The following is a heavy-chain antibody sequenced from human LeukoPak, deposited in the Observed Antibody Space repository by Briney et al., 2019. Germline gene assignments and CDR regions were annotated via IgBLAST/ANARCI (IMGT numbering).Heavy chain of an antibody. V-gene: IGHV1-18*01. J-gene: IGHJ4*02. Sequence: ASVKVSCKASGGTFSSYAISWVRQAPGQGLEWMGWISAYNGNTNYAQKLQGRVTMTTDTSTSTAYMELRSLRSDDTAVYYCARDHPYYDILTGHPIDYWGQGTLVTVSS. CDR2: ISAYNGNT. CDR1: GGTFSSYA. D-gene: IGHD3-9*01. CDR3: ARDHPYYDILTGHPIDY.